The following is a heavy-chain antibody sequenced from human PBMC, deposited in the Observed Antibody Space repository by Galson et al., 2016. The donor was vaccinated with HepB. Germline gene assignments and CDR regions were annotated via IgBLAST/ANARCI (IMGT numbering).Heavy chain of an antibody. J-gene: IGHJ4*02. CDR2: ISWNTGTI. CDR3: AKDLQASGGTYKAFDS. V-gene: IGHV3-9*01. D-gene: IGHD3-16*01. Sequence: SLRLSCATSGFTFDDYAMHWVRLAPGKGLEWVSGISWNTGTIGYADSVRGRFSISRDNAKNSLYLQMHGLTAEDTAIYYCAKDLQASGGTYKAFDSWGQGTLVTVSS. CDR1: GFTFDDYA.